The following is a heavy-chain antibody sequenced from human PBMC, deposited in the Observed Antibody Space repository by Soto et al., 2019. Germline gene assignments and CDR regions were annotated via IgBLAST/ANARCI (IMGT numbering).Heavy chain of an antibody. CDR1: GGSISSYY. CDR3: ARDQRATRRQAYYYYYGMDV. D-gene: IGHD2-15*01. V-gene: IGHV4-4*07. Sequence: QVQLQESGPGLVKPSETLSLTCTVSGGSISSYYWSWIRQPAGKGLEWIGRIYTSGSTNYNPSLTSRVTMSVDTSKNQFSLKLSSVTAADTAVYYCARDQRATRRQAYYYYYGMDVWGQGTTVTVSS. CDR2: IYTSGST. J-gene: IGHJ6*02.